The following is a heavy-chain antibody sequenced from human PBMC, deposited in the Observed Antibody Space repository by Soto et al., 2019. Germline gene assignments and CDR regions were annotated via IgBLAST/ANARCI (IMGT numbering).Heavy chain of an antibody. J-gene: IGHJ4*02. CDR3: ATTNGAYSYDTSY. CDR2: IYYSGAT. Sequence: QVQLQESGPGLVKPSQTLSLTCSVSGDSINSGDHFWTWLRQKSGKGLEWIGYIYYSGATYYNPSLKTRVSISIDKSKSHFSLRLSSVTAADTAVYYCATTNGAYSYDTSYWGQGILVTVSS. V-gene: IGHV4-31*03. CDR1: GDSINSGDHF. D-gene: IGHD3-22*01.